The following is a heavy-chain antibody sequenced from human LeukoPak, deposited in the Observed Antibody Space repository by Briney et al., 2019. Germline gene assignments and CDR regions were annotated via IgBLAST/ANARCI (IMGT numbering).Heavy chain of an antibody. CDR2: IHYSGST. CDR3: ARVFSSADY. Sequence: SETLSLTCTVSGDSISRSPFYWGWIRQPPGKGLEWIGSIHYSGSTSYNPSLKRRVTISVDTSKNHFSLKLSSVTAADTAVYYCARVFSSADYWGQGTLVTVPS. J-gene: IGHJ4*02. CDR1: GDSISRSPFY. D-gene: IGHD6-6*01. V-gene: IGHV4-39*07.